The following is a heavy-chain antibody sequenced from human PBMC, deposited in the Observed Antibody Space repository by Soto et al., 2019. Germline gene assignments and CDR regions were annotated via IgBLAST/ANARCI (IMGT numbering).Heavy chain of an antibody. CDR3: ARHIRGYSYGVDY. D-gene: IGHD5-18*01. J-gene: IGHJ4*02. CDR2: IYYSGST. Sequence: SETLSLTCTVSGGSISSSSYYWGWIRQPPGKGPEWIGSIYYSGSTYYNPSLESRATISVDTSKNQFSLKLSSVTAADTAVYYCARHIRGYSYGVDYWGQGTLVTVSS. CDR1: GGSISSSSYY. V-gene: IGHV4-39*01.